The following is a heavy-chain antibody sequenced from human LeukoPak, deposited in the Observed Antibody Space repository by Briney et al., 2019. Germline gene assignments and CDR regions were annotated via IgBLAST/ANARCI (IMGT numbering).Heavy chain of an antibody. D-gene: IGHD4-23*01. CDR2: INPNSGGT. CDR1: GYTFTGYY. Sequence: ASVKVSCKASGYTFTGYYMHWVRQAPGQGLEWMGWINPNSGGTNYAQKFQGRVTMTRDMSTSTVYMELSSLRSEDTAVYYCARGGNSLFDYWGQGTLVTVSS. J-gene: IGHJ4*02. V-gene: IGHV1-2*02. CDR3: ARGGNSLFDY.